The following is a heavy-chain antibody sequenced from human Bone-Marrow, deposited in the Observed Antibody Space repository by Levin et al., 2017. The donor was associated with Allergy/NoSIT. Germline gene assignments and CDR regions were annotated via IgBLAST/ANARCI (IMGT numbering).Heavy chain of an antibody. J-gene: IGHJ4*02. CDR2: IYWDDDK. Sequence: SGPTLVKPTQTLTLTCTFSGFSLSTTGVGVGWIRQPPGEALEWLTLIYWDDDKRYSPSLKSRLTITKDASNNHVVLTKSNMKPVDTATYYCAAQLSSYKHDWGQGNLVTVSS. V-gene: IGHV2-5*02. CDR1: GFSLSTTGVG. CDR3: AAQLSSYKHD. D-gene: IGHD6-13*01.